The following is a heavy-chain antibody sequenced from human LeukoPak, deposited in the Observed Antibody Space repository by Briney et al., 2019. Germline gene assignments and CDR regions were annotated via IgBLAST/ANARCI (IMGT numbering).Heavy chain of an antibody. CDR1: GFTFSSYG. CDR3: AKDSRATTSYFDY. CDR2: ISCDGSNK. D-gene: IGHD1-26*01. J-gene: IGHJ4*02. Sequence: GGSLRLSCAASGFTFSSYGMHWVRQAPGKGLEWVAVISCDGSNKYYADSVKGRFTISRDNSKNTLYLQMNSLRAEDTAVYYCAKDSRATTSYFDYWGQGTLVTVSS. V-gene: IGHV3-30*18.